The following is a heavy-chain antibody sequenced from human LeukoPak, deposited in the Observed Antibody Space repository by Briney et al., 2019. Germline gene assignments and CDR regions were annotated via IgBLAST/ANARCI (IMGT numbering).Heavy chain of an antibody. CDR2: ISSSSSYI. J-gene: IGHJ4*02. V-gene: IGHV3-21*01. CDR1: GFTFSSYS. D-gene: IGHD2-15*01. Sequence: GGSLRLSCAASGFTFSSYSMNWVRQAPGKGLEWVSSISSSSSYIYYADSVKGRLTISRDNAKNSLYLQMNSLRAEDTAVYYCARDRYCSGGRCSFTKIDYRGQGTLVTVSS. CDR3: ARDRYCSGGRCSFTKIDY.